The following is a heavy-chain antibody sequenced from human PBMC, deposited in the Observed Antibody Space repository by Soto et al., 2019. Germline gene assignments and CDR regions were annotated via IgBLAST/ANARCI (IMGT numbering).Heavy chain of an antibody. D-gene: IGHD3-9*01. CDR2: IYYSGIT. CDR1: DGTIISHY. J-gene: IGHJ6*02. V-gene: IGHV4-59*11. CDR3: ARDRGYYYILTGYWRYYYYGMAV. Sequence: QSHTYTVSDGTIISHYWRWIRQHPRKGLEGIGYIYYSGITNYNPSLKSRVTISVDTSKNQFSLKLSSVTAADTAVYYCARDRGYYYILTGYWRYYYYGMAVWGQGTTVTVSS.